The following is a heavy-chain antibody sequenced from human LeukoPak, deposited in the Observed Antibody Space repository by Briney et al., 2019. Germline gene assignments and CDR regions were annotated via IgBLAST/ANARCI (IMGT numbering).Heavy chain of an antibody. Sequence: GGSLRLSCAASGFTFTSYAMSWVRQVSGKGLEWVSVISGSGGSTYYADSVKGRFTISRDNSKNTLYLQMNSLRAEDTAIYYCARDERLLSFLKWGQGTLVTVSS. D-gene: IGHD3-3*01. CDR1: GFTFTSYA. V-gene: IGHV3-23*01. CDR3: ARDERLLSFLK. CDR2: ISGSGGST. J-gene: IGHJ4*02.